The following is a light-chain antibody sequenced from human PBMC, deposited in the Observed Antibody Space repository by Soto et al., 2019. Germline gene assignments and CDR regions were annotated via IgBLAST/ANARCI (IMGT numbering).Light chain of an antibody. CDR1: SSNIGSKT. CDR3: AAWDDSLNGWV. V-gene: IGLV1-44*01. J-gene: IGLJ3*02. CDR2: SNN. Sequence: QSVLTQPPSASGTPGQRVTISCSGSSSNIGSKTVNWYQQLPGTAPKILIYSNNQRPSGVPDRFSGSKSGTSASLAISGLLSEDEADYYCAAWDDSLNGWVFGGGTKLTVL.